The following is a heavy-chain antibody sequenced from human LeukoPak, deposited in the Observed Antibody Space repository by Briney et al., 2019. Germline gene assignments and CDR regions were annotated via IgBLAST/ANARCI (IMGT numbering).Heavy chain of an antibody. CDR3: ARDRAGQLDY. Sequence: GASVKVSCKASGYRFTSFGISWVRQAPGQGLEWMGWISAYNGNTNYAQKLQGRVTITRDTSASTAYMELSSLSSEDTAIYFCARDRAGQLDYWGQGTLVTVSS. D-gene: IGHD3-10*01. J-gene: IGHJ4*02. CDR1: GYRFTSFG. CDR2: ISAYNGNT. V-gene: IGHV1-18*01.